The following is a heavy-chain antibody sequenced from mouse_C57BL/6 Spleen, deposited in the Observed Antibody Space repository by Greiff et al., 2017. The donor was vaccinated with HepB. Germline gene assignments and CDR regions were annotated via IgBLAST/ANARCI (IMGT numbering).Heavy chain of an antibody. D-gene: IGHD1-1*02. Sequence: VQLQQPGAELVRPGSSVKLSCKASGYTFTSYWMDWVKQRPGQGLEWIGNIYPSDSETHYNQKFKDKATLTVDKSSSTAYMQLSSLTSEDSAVYYCAREVGGNPFDYWGQGTTLTVSS. J-gene: IGHJ2*01. V-gene: IGHV1-61*01. CDR3: AREVGGNPFDY. CDR1: GYTFTSYW. CDR2: IYPSDSET.